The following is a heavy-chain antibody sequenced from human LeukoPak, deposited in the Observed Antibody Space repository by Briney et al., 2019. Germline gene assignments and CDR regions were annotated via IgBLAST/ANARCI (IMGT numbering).Heavy chain of an antibody. CDR1: GFTFSSYG. Sequence: GGSLRLSCAASGFTFSSYGMHWVRQAPGKGLEWVAVISYFGSNKYYADSMKGRFTISRDNSKDTLYLQMNSLRAEDTAVYYCASHVPDCSSTSCRALVYYYYMDVWGKGTTVTVSS. D-gene: IGHD2-2*01. CDR2: ISYFGSNK. V-gene: IGHV3-30*03. J-gene: IGHJ6*03. CDR3: ASHVPDCSSTSCRALVYYYYMDV.